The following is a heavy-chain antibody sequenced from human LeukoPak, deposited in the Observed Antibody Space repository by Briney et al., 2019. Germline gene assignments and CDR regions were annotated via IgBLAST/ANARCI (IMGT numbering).Heavy chain of an antibody. V-gene: IGHV3-23*01. CDR1: GFTFSSYE. J-gene: IGHJ6*03. CDR2: ISGSGGST. Sequence: GGSLRLSCAASGFTFSSYEMNWVRQAPGKGLEWVSAISGSGGSTYYADSVKGRFTISRDNSKNTLYLQMNSLRAEDTAVYYCAKVGGEYSSSYFYFYMDVWGKGTTVTISS. CDR3: AKVGGEYSSSYFYFYMDV. D-gene: IGHD5-18*01.